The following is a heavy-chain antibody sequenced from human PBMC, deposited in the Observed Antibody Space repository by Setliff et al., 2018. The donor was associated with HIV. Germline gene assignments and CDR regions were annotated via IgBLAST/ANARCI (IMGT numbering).Heavy chain of an antibody. CDR2: IQQHGSEI. Sequence: GGSLRLSCAASGYTFSSYWMAWVRQCPGKGLEWVANIQQHGSEIHYVASVEGRFTISRDNAKNTLYLQMNSLRVDDTAVYFCARDKWASGLDFWGHGTLVTVSS. D-gene: IGHD1-26*01. CDR1: GYTFSSYW. V-gene: IGHV3-7*01. J-gene: IGHJ4*01. CDR3: ARDKWASGLDF.